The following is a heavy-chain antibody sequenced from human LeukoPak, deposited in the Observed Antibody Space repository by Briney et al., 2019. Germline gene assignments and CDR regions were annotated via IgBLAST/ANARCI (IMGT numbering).Heavy chain of an antibody. D-gene: IGHD1-26*01. CDR2: ISSSSSYI. V-gene: IGHV3-21*01. Sequence: PGGSLRLSCAASGFTFSSYGMHWVRQAPGKGLEWVSSISSSSSYIYYADSVKGRFTISRDNAKNSLYLQMNSLRAEDTAVYYCARIVGATRGPWDYWGQGTLVTVSS. CDR1: GFTFSSYG. J-gene: IGHJ4*02. CDR3: ARIVGATRGPWDY.